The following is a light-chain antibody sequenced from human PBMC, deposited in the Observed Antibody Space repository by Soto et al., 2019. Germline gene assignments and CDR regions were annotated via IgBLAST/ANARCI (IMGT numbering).Light chain of an antibody. CDR1: QSISIL. V-gene: IGKV1-5*03. Sequence: DIHLTQSPSTLSASVGDRVTITCRASQSISILLAWYQQKPGKAPNLLIYATSTLETGVSSRFSGSASGTECTLTISSLQPDDSATYYCQHYNDFSWTFGQGTTVEIK. J-gene: IGKJ1*01. CDR2: ATS. CDR3: QHYNDFSWT.